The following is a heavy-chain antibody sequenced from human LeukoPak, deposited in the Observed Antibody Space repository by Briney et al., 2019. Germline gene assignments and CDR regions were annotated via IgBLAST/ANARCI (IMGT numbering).Heavy chain of an antibody. Sequence: GGSLRLSCAASDFNFITYAMSWVRQAPGKGLEWVSTISGGGDVTYYADSVKGRFTISRDNSKNTLYLQMNTLRAEDTAVYFCARDGSLARLVDYYYYYMDVWGKGTTVTVSS. J-gene: IGHJ6*03. CDR2: ISGGGDVT. CDR3: ARDGSLARLVDYYYYYMDV. D-gene: IGHD6-19*01. CDR1: DFNFITYA. V-gene: IGHV3-23*01.